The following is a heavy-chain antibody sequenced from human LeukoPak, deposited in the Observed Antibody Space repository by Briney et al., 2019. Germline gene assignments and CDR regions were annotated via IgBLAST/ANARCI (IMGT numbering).Heavy chain of an antibody. J-gene: IGHJ4*02. D-gene: IGHD5-12*01. V-gene: IGHV3-21*01. Sequence: GGSLRLSCAASGFTFSSYAMSWVRQAPGKGLEWVSSISSSSSYIYYADSVKGRFTISRDNAKNSLYLQMNSLRAEDTAVYYCALVVATSGGFDYWGQGTLVTVSS. CDR2: ISSSSSYI. CDR3: ALVVATSGGFDY. CDR1: GFTFSSYA.